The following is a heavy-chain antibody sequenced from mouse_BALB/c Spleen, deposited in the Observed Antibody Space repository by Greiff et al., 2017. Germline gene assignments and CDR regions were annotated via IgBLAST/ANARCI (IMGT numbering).Heavy chain of an antibody. CDR2: INPSNGRT. CDR1: GYTFTSYW. CDR3: ARLGDGYYAFAY. V-gene: IGHV1S81*02. D-gene: IGHD2-3*01. Sequence: LQQPGAELVKPGASVKLSCKASGYTFTSYWMHWVKQRPGQGLEWIGEINPSNGRTNYNEKFKSKATLTVDKSSSTAYMQLSSLTSEDSAVYYCARLGDGYYAFAYWGQGTLVTVSA. J-gene: IGHJ3*01.